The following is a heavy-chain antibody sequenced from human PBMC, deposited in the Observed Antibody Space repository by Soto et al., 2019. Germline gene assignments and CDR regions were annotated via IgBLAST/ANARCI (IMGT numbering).Heavy chain of an antibody. J-gene: IGHJ1*01. D-gene: IGHD3-22*01. CDR1: GYTFPSYY. CDR2: INPSGGST. Sequence: ASVKVSCKASGYTFPSYYMHWVRQAPGQGLEWMGIINPSGGSTSYAQKFQGRVTMTRDTSTSTVYMELSSLRSEDTAVYYCAREHYYDSSGYAYRGLQHWGQGTLVTVSS. CDR3: AREHYYDSSGYAYRGLQH. V-gene: IGHV1-46*03.